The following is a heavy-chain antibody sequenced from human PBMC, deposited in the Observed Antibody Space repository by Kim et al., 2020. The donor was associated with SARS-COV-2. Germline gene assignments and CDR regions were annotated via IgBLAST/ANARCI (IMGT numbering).Heavy chain of an antibody. J-gene: IGHJ4*02. V-gene: IGHV3-23*01. D-gene: IGHD6-13*01. Sequence: YADSVKGRFTISRDNSKNTLYLQKNSLRAEDTAVYYCAKVVYRSTYYGIDSWGQGTLVTVSS. CDR3: AKVVYRSTYYGIDS.